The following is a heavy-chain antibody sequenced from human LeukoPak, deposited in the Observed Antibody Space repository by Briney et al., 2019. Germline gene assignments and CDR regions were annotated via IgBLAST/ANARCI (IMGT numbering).Heavy chain of an antibody. CDR1: GGSFSGYY. V-gene: IGHV4-34*01. D-gene: IGHD3-22*01. CDR3: ARGYAMIVVVPYWYFDL. J-gene: IGHJ2*01. Sequence: PSETLSLTCAVYGGSFSGYYWSWIRQPPGKGLEWIGEINHSESTNYNPSLKRRVTISVDTSKNQFSLKLSSVTAADTAVYYCARGYAMIVVVPYWYFDLWGRGTLVTVSS. CDR2: INHSEST.